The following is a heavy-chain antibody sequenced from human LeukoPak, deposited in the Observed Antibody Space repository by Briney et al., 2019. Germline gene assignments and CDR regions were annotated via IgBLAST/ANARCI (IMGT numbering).Heavy chain of an antibody. Sequence: PGGSLRLSCAASGFTFSSYGMHWVRQAPGKGLEWVAVISHDGGNKYYADSVKGRFTISRDNSKNTLYLQVNSLRPEDTAVYYCARTDYYGSGTTGMDVWGQGTTVTVSS. V-gene: IGHV3-30*03. CDR2: ISHDGGNK. J-gene: IGHJ6*02. CDR3: ARTDYYGSGTTGMDV. CDR1: GFTFSSYG. D-gene: IGHD3-10*01.